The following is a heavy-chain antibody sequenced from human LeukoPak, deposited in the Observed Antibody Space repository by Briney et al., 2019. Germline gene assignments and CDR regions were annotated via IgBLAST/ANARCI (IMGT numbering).Heavy chain of an antibody. CDR3: ARDREQQLDY. CDR1: GFTFGKYW. Sequence: GGSLRLSCVASGFTFGKYWMSWVRQAPGKGLEWVANIKLDGSEKNYVDSVKGRFTISRDNSKNTLYLQMNSLRAEDTAVYYCARDREQQLDYWGQGTLVTVSS. CDR2: IKLDGSEK. J-gene: IGHJ4*02. D-gene: IGHD6-13*01. V-gene: IGHV3-7*01.